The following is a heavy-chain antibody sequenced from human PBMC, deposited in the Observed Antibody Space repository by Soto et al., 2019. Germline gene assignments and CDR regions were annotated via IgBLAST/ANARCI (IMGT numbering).Heavy chain of an antibody. D-gene: IGHD2-15*01. V-gene: IGHV4-39*02. CDR2: IYYSGNT. CDR3: AREGGRYCTGGSCQVDY. J-gene: IGHJ4*02. Sequence: QLQLQESGPGLVKPSETLSLTCTVSGGSISSSSYYWGWIRQPPGKGLEWIGSIYYSGNTYYTPSLKSRVTISVDTSKNQFSVKLSSATAADTAVYYCAREGGRYCTGGSCQVDYWGQGTLVTVSS. CDR1: GGSISSSSYY.